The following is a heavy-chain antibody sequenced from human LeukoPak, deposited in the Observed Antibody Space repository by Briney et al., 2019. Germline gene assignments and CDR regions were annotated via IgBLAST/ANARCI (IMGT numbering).Heavy chain of an antibody. CDR2: IYSGGYT. CDR1: GFTVSSNY. D-gene: IGHD2-15*01. CDR3: ARVRVGVADY. Sequence: GGSLRLSCAASGFTVSSNYMSWVRQAPGKGLEWVAVIYSGGYTYYADSVKGRFTISRDNSKNTLYLQMNSLRAEDTAIYYCARVRVGVADYWGQGILVTVSS. J-gene: IGHJ4*02. V-gene: IGHV3-53*01.